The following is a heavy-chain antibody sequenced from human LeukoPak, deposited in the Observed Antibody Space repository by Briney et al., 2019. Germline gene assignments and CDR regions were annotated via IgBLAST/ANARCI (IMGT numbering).Heavy chain of an antibody. CDR1: GGSISSGDYY. J-gene: IGHJ4*02. V-gene: IGHV4-30-2*01. CDR2: IYHSGNT. Sequence: TSQTLSLTCTVSGGSISSGDYYWTWIRQPPGKGLEWIGYIYHSGNTYYNPSLKSRVTISVDRSRNQFSLKLTSVTAADTAVYYCARDYNSYYFDYWGQGTLVTVSS. D-gene: IGHD1-1*01. CDR3: ARDYNSYYFDY.